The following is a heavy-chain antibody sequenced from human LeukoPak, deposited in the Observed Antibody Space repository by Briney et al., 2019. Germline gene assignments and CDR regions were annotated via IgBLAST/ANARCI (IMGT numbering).Heavy chain of an antibody. CDR3: ARGGTAFDI. Sequence: SETLSLTCAVSGGSISSGHSSWNWFRQPPGKGLEWIGYIYHSGSTYYNPSLKSRVAISVDKSKNQFSLKLRSVTAADTALYYCARGGTAFDIWGQGAMVTVSS. CDR2: IYHSGST. J-gene: IGHJ3*02. V-gene: IGHV4-30-2*01. D-gene: IGHD1-26*01. CDR1: GGSISSGHSS.